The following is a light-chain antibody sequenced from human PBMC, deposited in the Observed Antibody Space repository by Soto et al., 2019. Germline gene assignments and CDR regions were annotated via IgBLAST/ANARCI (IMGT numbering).Light chain of an antibody. J-gene: IGLJ1*01. CDR1: SSDVGGYNY. V-gene: IGLV2-14*01. Sequence: QSVLTQPASVSGSPGQSITISCTGTSSDVGGYNYVSWYQQYPDKAPKLMIYEVSNRPSGVSNRFSGSKSGNTASLTISGLQAEDEADYYCSSFTSSSTYVFGTGTKLTVL. CDR3: SSFTSSSTYV. CDR2: EVS.